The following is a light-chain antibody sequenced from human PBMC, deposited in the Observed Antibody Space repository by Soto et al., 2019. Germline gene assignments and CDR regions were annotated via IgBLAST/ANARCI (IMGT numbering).Light chain of an antibody. CDR2: GAS. CDR3: QQYGTSPPT. J-gene: IGKJ3*01. Sequence: EIVLTQSPGTLSLSPGERATLSCRASQSVSRNSLAWYQQQPGQAPRLLIYGASSRATDIPDRFSGSGSGTDFTLIVSRLEPADFAVHFCQQYGTSPPTFGPGTKVDIK. CDR1: QSVSRNS. V-gene: IGKV3-20*01.